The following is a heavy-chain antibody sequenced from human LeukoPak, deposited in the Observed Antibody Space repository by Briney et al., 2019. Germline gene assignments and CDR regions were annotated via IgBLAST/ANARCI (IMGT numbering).Heavy chain of an antibody. D-gene: IGHD2-15*01. CDR3: AKGAGSGAVHYLDQ. CDR2: IWYDGSNK. V-gene: IGHV3-33*06. CDR1: GFSFNRYG. J-gene: IGHJ4*02. Sequence: GRSLRLSCAATGFSFNRYGMHWVRQAPGKGLELVAVIWYDGSNKYYGDSVKGRFIISRDNFRNTLYLEMNNLRVDDTALYYCAKGAGSGAVHYLDQWGQGTLVTVSS.